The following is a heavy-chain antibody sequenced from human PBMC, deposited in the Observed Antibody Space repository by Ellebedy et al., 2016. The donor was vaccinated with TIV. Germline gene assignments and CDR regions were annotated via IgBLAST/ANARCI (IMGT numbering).Heavy chain of an antibody. V-gene: IGHV3-64*01. CDR3: ARDPYGGNSCYFDY. J-gene: IGHJ4*02. CDR2: ISSNGGST. Sequence: PGGSLRLSCAASGFTFSSYAMHWVRQAPGKGLEYVSAISSNGGSTYYANSVKGRFTISRDNSKNTLYLQMGSLRAEDMAVYYCARDPYGGNSCYFDYWGQGTLVTVSS. CDR1: GFTFSSYA. D-gene: IGHD4-23*01.